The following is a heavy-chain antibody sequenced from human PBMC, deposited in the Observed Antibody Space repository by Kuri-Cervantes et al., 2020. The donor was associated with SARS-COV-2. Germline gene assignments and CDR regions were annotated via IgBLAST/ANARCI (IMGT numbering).Heavy chain of an antibody. CDR1: GFTFNSYS. Sequence: GESLKISCAASGFTFNSYSMNWVRQAPGKGLEWVSVIGGSGVRTNYADSVKGRFTISRDNSKNTLYLQMNSLRAEDTAVYYCAKVGGHREYFQNWGQGTLVTVSS. J-gene: IGHJ1*01. V-gene: IGHV3-23*01. CDR2: IGGSGVRT. CDR3: AKVGGHREYFQN. D-gene: IGHD3-16*01.